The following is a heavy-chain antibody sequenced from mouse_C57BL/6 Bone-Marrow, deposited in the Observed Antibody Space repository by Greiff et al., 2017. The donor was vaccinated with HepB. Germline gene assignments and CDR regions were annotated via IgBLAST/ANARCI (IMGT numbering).Heavy chain of an antibody. Sequence: QLQQPGAELVRPGSSVKLSCKASGYTFTSYWMDWVKQRPGQGLEWIGNIYPSDSETHYNQKFKDKATLTVDKSSSTAYMQLSSLTSEDSAVYYCAFYYYGSSPWYFDVWGTGTTVTVSS. D-gene: IGHD1-1*01. CDR1: GYTFTSYW. J-gene: IGHJ1*03. CDR2: IYPSDSET. CDR3: AFYYYGSSPWYFDV. V-gene: IGHV1-61*01.